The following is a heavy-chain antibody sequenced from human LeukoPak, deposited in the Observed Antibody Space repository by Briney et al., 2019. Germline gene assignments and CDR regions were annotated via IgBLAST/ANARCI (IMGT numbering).Heavy chain of an antibody. Sequence: GGSLRLSCAASGFTVSSNYMSWVRQAPGKGLEWVSVIYSGGSTYYADSVKGRFTISRDNSKNTLYLQMNSLRAEDTAVYYCAINRNYYNSSGYREVDYWGQGTLVTVSS. V-gene: IGHV3-53*01. CDR2: IYSGGST. J-gene: IGHJ4*02. CDR1: GFTVSSNY. CDR3: AINRNYYNSSGYREVDY. D-gene: IGHD3-22*01.